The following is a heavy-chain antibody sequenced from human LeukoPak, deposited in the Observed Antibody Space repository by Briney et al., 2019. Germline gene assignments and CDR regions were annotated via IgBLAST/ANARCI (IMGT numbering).Heavy chain of an antibody. Sequence: GGSLRLSCAASGFTFSTYAMSWVRQAPGKGLEWVSAISGSGDSTYYADSVKGRFTISRDNSKNTLYQQMNSLRAEDTAVYYCAGGYSGYDSYYYGMDVWGQGTTVTVSS. CDR1: GFTFSTYA. CDR2: ISGSGDST. V-gene: IGHV3-23*01. J-gene: IGHJ6*02. CDR3: AGGYSGYDSYYYGMDV. D-gene: IGHD5-12*01.